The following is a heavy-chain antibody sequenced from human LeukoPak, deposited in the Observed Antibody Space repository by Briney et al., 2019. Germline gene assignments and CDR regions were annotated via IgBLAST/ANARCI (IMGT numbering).Heavy chain of an antibody. Sequence: SETLSLTCTVSGGSISSYYWSWIRQPPGKGLEWIGYIYYSGSTNYNPSLKSRVTISVDTSKNQFSLKLSPVTAADTAVYYCARAVATIKPPYFDYWGQGTLVTVSS. V-gene: IGHV4-59*01. CDR1: GGSISSYY. CDR2: IYYSGST. CDR3: ARAVATIKPPYFDY. D-gene: IGHD5-12*01. J-gene: IGHJ4*02.